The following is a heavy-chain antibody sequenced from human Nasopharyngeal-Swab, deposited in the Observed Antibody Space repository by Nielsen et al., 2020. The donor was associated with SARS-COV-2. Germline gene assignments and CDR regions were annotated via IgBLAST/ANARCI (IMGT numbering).Heavy chain of an antibody. CDR2: IYYSGST. J-gene: IGHJ4*02. V-gene: IGHV4-39*01. CDR1: GGSISSSSYY. CDR3: ARPREDYGVDY. Sequence: SGTLSLTCTVSGGSISSSSYYWGWIRQPPGKGLEWIGSIYYSGSTYYNPSLKSRVTISVDTSKNQFSLKLSSVTAADTAVYYCARPREDYGVDYWGQGTLVTVSS. D-gene: IGHD4-17*01.